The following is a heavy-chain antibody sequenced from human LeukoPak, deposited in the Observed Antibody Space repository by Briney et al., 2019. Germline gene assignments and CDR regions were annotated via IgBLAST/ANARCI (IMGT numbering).Heavy chain of an antibody. V-gene: IGHV4-39*01. Sequence: SETLSLTCTVSGGSISSSSYYWGWIRQPPGKGLEWIGTIYYSGGTYFNPSLKSRVSISVDTSKNQFSLILNSVTVADTAVYHCARHSSYSSGWFQDYWGQGTLVSVSS. D-gene: IGHD6-19*01. CDR1: GGSISSSSYY. CDR3: ARHSSYSSGWFQDY. J-gene: IGHJ4*02. CDR2: IYYSGGT.